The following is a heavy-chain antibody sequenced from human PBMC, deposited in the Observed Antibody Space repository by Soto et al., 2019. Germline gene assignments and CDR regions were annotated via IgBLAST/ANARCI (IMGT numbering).Heavy chain of an antibody. D-gene: IGHD5-18*01. CDR3: AHRPYGYKYYFDY. V-gene: IGHV2-5*02. CDR2: IYWDDDK. J-gene: IGHJ4*02. Sequence: QITLKESGPALVKPTQTLTLTCTFSGFSLTTRGVGVGWIRQPPGKALEWLALIYWDDDKGYSPSLKNRLTITKDTSKNRVVLTMTNLDPVDTATYYCAHRPYGYKYYFDYWGQGTLVTVSS. CDR1: GFSLTTRGVG.